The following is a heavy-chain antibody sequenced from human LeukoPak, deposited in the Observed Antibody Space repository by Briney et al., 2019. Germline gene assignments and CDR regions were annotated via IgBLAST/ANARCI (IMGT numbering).Heavy chain of an antibody. D-gene: IGHD4/OR15-4a*01. CDR1: GSTFSDHY. V-gene: IGHV3-72*01. J-gene: IGHJ4*02. CDR3: ARIMRVDYGTYYFDY. Sequence: GGSLRLSCAASGSTFSDHYIDWVRQAPGKGLEWVGRARNRRNGYSTQYAASVKGRFTFSRDDSENTVYLQMNSLKTEDTAVHFCARIMRVDYGTYYFDYWGPGTLVTVS. CDR2: ARNRRNGYST.